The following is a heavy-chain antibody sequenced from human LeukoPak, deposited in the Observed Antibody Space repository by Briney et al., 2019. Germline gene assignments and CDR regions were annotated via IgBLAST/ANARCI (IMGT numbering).Heavy chain of an antibody. D-gene: IGHD3-3*01. Sequence: GGSLRLSCSASGFTFSNYAMSWVRQAPGQGLAWVSGISGSGGTTYYSDSVEGRFSISRDNSKNTLYLEMSSLRAEDTAVYFCAKDQVRFLEGLPYYFDLWGRGSLVIVSS. CDR2: ISGSGGTT. CDR1: GFTFSNYA. CDR3: AKDQVRFLEGLPYYFDL. V-gene: IGHV3-23*01. J-gene: IGHJ4*02.